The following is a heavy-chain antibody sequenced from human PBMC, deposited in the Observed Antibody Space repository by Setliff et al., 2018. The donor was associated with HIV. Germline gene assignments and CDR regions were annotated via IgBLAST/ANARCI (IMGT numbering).Heavy chain of an antibody. CDR3: ARIIMPRGGAFDI. CDR2: VSYSGST. Sequence: SETLSLTCTVSGGSIGSFYWSWIRQPPGKTLEWIGYVSYSGSTKYKPSLKSRVTISVDTSKNHFSMKLTSVTAADTAVYYCARIIMPRGGAFDIWGQGTMVTVSS. D-gene: IGHD3-10*01. V-gene: IGHV4-59*08. J-gene: IGHJ3*02. CDR1: GGSIGSFY.